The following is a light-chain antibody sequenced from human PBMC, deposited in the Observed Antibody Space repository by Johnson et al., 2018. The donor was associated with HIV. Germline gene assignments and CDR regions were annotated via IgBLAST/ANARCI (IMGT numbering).Light chain of an antibody. CDR2: DNN. CDR3: GAWDGSLTAGSYV. CDR1: SSNIGNNY. V-gene: IGLV1-51*01. Sequence: QSVLTQPPSVSAAPGQKVTISCSGSSSNIGNNYVSWYQQLPGTAPKLLLYDNNKLPSGIPARFSGSKSGTSATLGITGLPTGDEADYYCGAWDGSLTAGSYVFGTGTKVTVL. J-gene: IGLJ1*01.